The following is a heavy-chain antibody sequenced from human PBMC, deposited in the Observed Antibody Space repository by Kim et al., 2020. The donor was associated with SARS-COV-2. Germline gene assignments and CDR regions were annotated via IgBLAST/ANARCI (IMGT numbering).Heavy chain of an antibody. D-gene: IGHD3-10*01. CDR2: IYYSGST. V-gene: IGHV4-39*01. CDR1: GGSISSSSYY. Sequence: SETLSLTCTVSGGSISSSSYYWGWIRQPPGKGLEWIGSIYYSGSTYYNPSLKSRVTISVDTSKNQFSLKLSSVTAADTAVYYCATANYYGSGSHAFDYWGQGTLVTVSS. J-gene: IGHJ4*02. CDR3: ATANYYGSGSHAFDY.